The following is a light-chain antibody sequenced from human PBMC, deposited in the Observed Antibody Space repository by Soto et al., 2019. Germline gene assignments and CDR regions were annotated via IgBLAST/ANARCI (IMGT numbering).Light chain of an antibody. CDR3: SSYTSSSTPDV. V-gene: IGLV2-14*01. Sequence: QSVLTQPASVSGTPGQSLTISCTGTSSDVGGYNYCSWYQQHPGKAPKLMIYAVSNRPSGVSNRFSGSKSGNTASLTISGLQAADEADYYCSSYTSSSTPDVFGTGTKVTAL. CDR1: SSDVGGYNY. CDR2: AVS. J-gene: IGLJ1*01.